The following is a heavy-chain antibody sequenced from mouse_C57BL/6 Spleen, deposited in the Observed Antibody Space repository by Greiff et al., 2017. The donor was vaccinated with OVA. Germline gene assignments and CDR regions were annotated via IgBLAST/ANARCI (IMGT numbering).Heavy chain of an antibody. Sequence: VQLQQSGPELVKPGASVKISCKASGYTFTDYYMNWVKQSHGKSLEWIGDINPNNGGTSYNQKFKGKATLTVDKSSSTAYMMLRSLTSDDSAVYYCARPDYYGSRGCFAVWGTGTTVTVSS. V-gene: IGHV1-26*01. CDR2: INPNNGGT. CDR3: ARPDYYGSRGCFAV. CDR1: GYTFTDYY. D-gene: IGHD1-1*01. J-gene: IGHJ1*03.